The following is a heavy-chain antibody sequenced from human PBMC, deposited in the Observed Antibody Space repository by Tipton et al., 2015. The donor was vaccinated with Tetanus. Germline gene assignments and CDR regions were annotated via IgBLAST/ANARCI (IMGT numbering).Heavy chain of an antibody. CDR2: IHPGESTT. D-gene: IGHD3-3*01. CDR3: ARRRSNTNLFFWLDP. CDR1: GYSFSSYY. V-gene: IGHV5-51*01. Sequence: MQLVQSGVEVKKPGESLRISCQASGYSFSSYYIAWVRQMPGRGLEWMGFIHPGESTTTYSPSFQGRVPFSADTSINTAYLHWASLTDSDTATYYCARRRSNTNLFFWLDPWGQGTPVTVSS. J-gene: IGHJ5*02.